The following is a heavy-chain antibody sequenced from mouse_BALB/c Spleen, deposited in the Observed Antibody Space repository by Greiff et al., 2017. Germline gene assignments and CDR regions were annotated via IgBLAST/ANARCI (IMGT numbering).Heavy chain of an antibody. Sequence: EVQGVESGGGLVQPGGSRKLSCAASGFTFSSFGMHWVRQAPEKGLEWVAYISSGSSTIYYADTVKGRFTISRDNPKNTLFLQMTSLRSEDTAMYYCARRGDGNYYAMDYWGQGTSVTVSS. CDR3: ARRGDGNYYAMDY. D-gene: IGHD2-1*01. CDR2: ISSGSSTI. CDR1: GFTFSSFG. J-gene: IGHJ4*01. V-gene: IGHV5-17*02.